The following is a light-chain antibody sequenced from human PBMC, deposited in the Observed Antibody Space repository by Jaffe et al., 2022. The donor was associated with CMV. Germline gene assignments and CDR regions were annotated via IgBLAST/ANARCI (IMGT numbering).Light chain of an antibody. Sequence: QSVLTQPPSVSAAPGQKVTISCSGSSSNIGKNYVSWYQQLPGTAPKLLIYDNNKRPSGIPDRFSGSKSGTSATLDITGLQTADEADYYCGTWDTSLSEGRVFGGGTKLTVL. CDR2: DNN. CDR3: GTWDTSLSEGRV. CDR1: SSNIGKNY. J-gene: IGLJ3*02. V-gene: IGLV1-51*01.